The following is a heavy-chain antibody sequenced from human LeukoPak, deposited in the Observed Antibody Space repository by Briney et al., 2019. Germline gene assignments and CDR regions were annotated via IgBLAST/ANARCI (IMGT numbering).Heavy chain of an antibody. V-gene: IGHV1-18*01. CDR2: ISAYNGNT. Sequence: ASVKVSCKASGYTFTSYGISWVRQAPGQGLEWMGWISAYNGNTNYAQKLQGRVTMTTDTSTSTAYMELRSLRSDDTAVYYCARDALSVDYYDSSGYFRYFDYWGQGTLVTVSS. CDR3: ARDALSVDYYDSSGYFRYFDY. CDR1: GYTFTSYG. D-gene: IGHD3-22*01. J-gene: IGHJ4*02.